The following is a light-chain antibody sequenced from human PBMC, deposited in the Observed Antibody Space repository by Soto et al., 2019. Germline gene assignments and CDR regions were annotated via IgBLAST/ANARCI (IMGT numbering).Light chain of an antibody. CDR3: QEYNSYLHP. CDR2: DAS. CDR1: QSISSW. J-gene: IGKJ2*01. Sequence: DIQMTQSTSTLSASVGHRVTITCRASQSISSWLAWYEQKPGKAPKLLTYDASSLESWVPSIFSGSGSRTESTLNISGLQPDDFATYYCQEYNSYLHPCGERTKLEI. V-gene: IGKV1-5*01.